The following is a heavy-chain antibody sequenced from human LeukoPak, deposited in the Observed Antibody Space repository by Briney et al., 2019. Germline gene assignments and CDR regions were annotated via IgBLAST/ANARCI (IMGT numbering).Heavy chain of an antibody. CDR1: GGSFSGYY. Sequence: SETLSPTCAVYGGSFSGYYWSWIRQPPGKGLEWIGEINHSGSTNYNPSLKSRVTISVDTSKNQFSLKLGSVTAADTAVYYCARGGSRPRFLEVNWFDPWGQGTLVTVSS. V-gene: IGHV4-34*01. J-gene: IGHJ5*02. D-gene: IGHD3-3*01. CDR2: INHSGST. CDR3: ARGGSRPRFLEVNWFDP.